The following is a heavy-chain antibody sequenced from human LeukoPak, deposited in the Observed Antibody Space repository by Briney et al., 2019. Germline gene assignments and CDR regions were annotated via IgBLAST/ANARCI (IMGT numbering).Heavy chain of an antibody. J-gene: IGHJ4*02. Sequence: GGAVSVSCACSRWTHSNAWMHALGPAPCRGVAGVGRSNSKTGWGTTDYAAPVKGRFTTSTDDSRNTLYRQMNSLTTEDTAVYYCARDFVAPPYTYYGSGSYSPLFDYWGQGTLVTVSS. CDR2: SNSKTGWGTT. D-gene: IGHD3-10*01. V-gene: IGHV3-15*01. CDR1: RWTHSNAW. CDR3: ARDFVAPPYTYYGSGSYSPLFDY.